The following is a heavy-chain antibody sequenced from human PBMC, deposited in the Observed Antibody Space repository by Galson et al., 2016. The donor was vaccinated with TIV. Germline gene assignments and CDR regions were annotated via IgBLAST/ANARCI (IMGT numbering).Heavy chain of an antibody. D-gene: IGHD3-22*01. J-gene: IGHJ4*02. CDR2: ILYDGSSQ. CDR3: AKSGDSRSIDS. Sequence: SLRLSCAASGFTFSHFGMHWVRQSPGKGLEWLAVILYDGSSQFYADSVDGRFAISRDNSKNTLYLRMNSLGAEDTALYYCAKSGDSRSIDSWGQGTLVIVSS. V-gene: IGHV3-30*18. CDR1: GFTFSHFG.